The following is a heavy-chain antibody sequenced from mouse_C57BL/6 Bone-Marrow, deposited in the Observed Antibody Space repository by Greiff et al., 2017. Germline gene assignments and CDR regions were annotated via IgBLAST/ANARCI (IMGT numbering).Heavy chain of an antibody. V-gene: IGHV5-6*02. CDR1: GFTFSSYG. CDR2: ISSGGSYT. Sequence: EVMLVESGGDLVKPGGSLKLSCAASGFTFSSYGMSWVRQTPDKRLEWVATISSGGSYTYYPDSVKGRFTISRDNAKNTQCQQMSSLKSEETAMYYSARDYGRPSFDYWGQGTTLTVSS. J-gene: IGHJ2*01. D-gene: IGHD1-1*01. CDR3: ARDYGRPSFDY.